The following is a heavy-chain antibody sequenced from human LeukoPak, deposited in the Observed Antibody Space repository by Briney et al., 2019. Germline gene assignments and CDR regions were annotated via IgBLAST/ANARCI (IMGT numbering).Heavy chain of an antibody. D-gene: IGHD6-13*01. CDR1: GGSVSFYY. Sequence: SETLSLTCTVSGGSVSFYYWNWIRQPPGKGLGRIGYVYYTGNTNYNPSLKSRVTISVDTSKHQFSLKLSSVTAADTAVYYCARRGRAAAANFDYWGQGTLVTVSS. J-gene: IGHJ4*02. CDR2: VYYTGNT. CDR3: ARRGRAAAANFDY. V-gene: IGHV4-59*08.